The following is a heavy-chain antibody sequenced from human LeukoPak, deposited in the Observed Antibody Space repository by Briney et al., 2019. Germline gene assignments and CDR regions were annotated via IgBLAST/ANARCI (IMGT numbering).Heavy chain of an antibody. CDR1: GGTFISYG. CDR2: IIPILGIA. J-gene: IGHJ3*02. D-gene: IGHD1-26*01. CDR3: ARYGEVGVPFDI. Sequence: SVTVSCKASGGTFISYGISWVRPAPGQGGEWMGRIIPILGIANYAQKFQGRVTITADKSTSTAYMELSSLRSEDTAVYYCARYGEVGVPFDIWGQGTMVTVSS. V-gene: IGHV1-69*04.